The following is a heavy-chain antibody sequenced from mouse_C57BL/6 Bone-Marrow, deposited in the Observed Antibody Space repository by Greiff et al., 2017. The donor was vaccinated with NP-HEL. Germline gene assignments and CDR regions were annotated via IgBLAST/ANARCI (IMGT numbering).Heavy chain of an antibody. V-gene: IGHV14-4*01. CDR2: IDPENGDT. Sequence: VQLQQSGAELVRPGASVKLSCTASGFNIKDDYMHWVKQRPEQGLEWIGWIDPENGDTEYASKFQGKATITADTSSNTAYLQLSSLTSEDTAVYYCTKEYGNPDYFDYWGQGTTLT. CDR1: GFNIKDDY. D-gene: IGHD2-10*02. J-gene: IGHJ2*01. CDR3: TKEYGNPDYFDY.